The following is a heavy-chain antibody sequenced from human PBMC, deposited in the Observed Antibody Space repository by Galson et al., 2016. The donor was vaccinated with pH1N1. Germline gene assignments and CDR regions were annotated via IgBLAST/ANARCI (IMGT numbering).Heavy chain of an antibody. J-gene: IGHJ3*02. V-gene: IGHV5-51*03. CDR3: ARQYDFGDYRGDAFDI. D-gene: IGHD4-17*01. CDR2: VNPGGSTI. CDR1: GYRFTSYW. Sequence: QSGAEVTQAGESLKISCKASGYRFTSYWIAWVRQVSGKGLEWVGVVNPGGSTIRYSPPFQGQVPISSDKSINTAYLQWISLKASDTATYYCARQYDFGDYRGDAFDIWGQGTMVIVSS.